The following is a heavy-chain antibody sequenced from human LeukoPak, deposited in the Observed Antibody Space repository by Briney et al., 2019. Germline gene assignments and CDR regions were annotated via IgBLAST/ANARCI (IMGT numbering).Heavy chain of an antibody. J-gene: IGHJ3*02. CDR2: INWNGGST. D-gene: IGHD5-18*01. CDR3: AKDSGYSLNDAFDI. V-gene: IGHV3-20*04. Sequence: GGSLRLSCAASGFTFDDYGMSWVRQAPGKGLEWVSNINWNGGSTGYADSVRGRFTISRDNAKNSLYLQMNSLRAEDMALYYCAKDSGYSLNDAFDIWGQGTMVTVSS. CDR1: GFTFDDYG.